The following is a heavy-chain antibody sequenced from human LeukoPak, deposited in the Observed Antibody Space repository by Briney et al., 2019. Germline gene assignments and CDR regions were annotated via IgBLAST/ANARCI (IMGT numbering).Heavy chain of an antibody. CDR1: GGSISSSSYY. V-gene: IGHV4-39*01. Sequence: PSETLSLTCTVSGGSISSSSYYWGWIRQPPGKGLEWIGSIYYSGSTYYNPSLKSRVTISVDTSKNQFSLKLSSVTAADTAVYYCARWVLRRDYFDYWGQGTLVTVSS. J-gene: IGHJ4*02. CDR3: ARWVLRRDYFDY. CDR2: IYYSGST. D-gene: IGHD5/OR15-5a*01.